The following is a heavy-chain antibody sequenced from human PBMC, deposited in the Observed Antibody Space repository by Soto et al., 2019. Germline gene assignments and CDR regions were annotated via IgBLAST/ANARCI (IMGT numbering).Heavy chain of an antibody. CDR2: ISYDGSNK. CDR1: GFPFSSYA. D-gene: IGHD2-15*01. V-gene: IGHV3-30-3*01. Sequence: PGGSLSLSCAASGFPFSSYAMHWVRQAPGKGLEWVAVISYDGSNKYYADSVKGRFTISRDNSKNTLYLQMNSLRAEDTAVYYCARASGGYCSGGSGTQNWFDPWGQGTLVTVSS. J-gene: IGHJ5*02. CDR3: ARASGGYCSGGSGTQNWFDP.